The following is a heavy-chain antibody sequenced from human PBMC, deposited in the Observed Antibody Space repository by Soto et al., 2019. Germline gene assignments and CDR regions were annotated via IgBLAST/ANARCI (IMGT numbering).Heavy chain of an antibody. CDR2: IIPIFGTA. J-gene: IGHJ4*02. V-gene: IGHV1-69*01. CDR3: AREGSGYNF. CDR1: GGTFSSYA. Sequence: VKVSCKASGGTFSSYASSWVRQAPGQGLEWMGGIIPIFGTANYAQKFRGRLTITADESTSTGYMERISLRSDDTAVYYCAREGSGYNFWGQGTQVTVSS. D-gene: IGHD5-12*01.